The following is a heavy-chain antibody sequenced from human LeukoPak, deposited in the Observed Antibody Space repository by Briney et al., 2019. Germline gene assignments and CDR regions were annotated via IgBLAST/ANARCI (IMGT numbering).Heavy chain of an antibody. V-gene: IGHV1-69*05. D-gene: IGHD3-10*01. CDR3: ARDRSYYGSGSPLDY. Sequence: SVKVSCKASGGTFSSYAISWVRQAPGQGLEWMGGIIPIFGTANYAQKFQGRVTITTDESTSSAYMELSSLRSEDTAVYYCARDRSYYGSGSPLDYWGQGTLVTVSS. CDR1: GGTFSSYA. J-gene: IGHJ4*02. CDR2: IIPIFGTA.